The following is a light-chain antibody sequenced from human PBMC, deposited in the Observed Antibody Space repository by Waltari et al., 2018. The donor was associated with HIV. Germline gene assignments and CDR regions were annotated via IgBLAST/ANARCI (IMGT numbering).Light chain of an antibody. CDR3: SSYAANNSFVL. J-gene: IGLJ2*01. CDR1: PSDIGRYDF. Sequence: QSALTQPPSASGPPGQSVTISCTGTPSDIGRYDFVSWYQLHPDKVPKLIIYEVTKRPSGVPDRFSGSKSDNTASLTVSGLQTDDEADYYCSSYAANNSFVLFGGGTRLTVL. V-gene: IGLV2-8*01. CDR2: EVT.